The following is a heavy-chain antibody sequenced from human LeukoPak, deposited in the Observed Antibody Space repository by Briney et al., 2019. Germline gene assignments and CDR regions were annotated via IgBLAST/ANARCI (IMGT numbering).Heavy chain of an antibody. D-gene: IGHD4-11*01. CDR2: ISYDGRDK. Sequence: GGSLRLSCAASGFTFSSYPMHWVRQAPGKGLEWVAVISYDGRDKYYADSVKGRFTISRDNSKNTLYLQMNSLRSEDTAVYYCARDFSYLTYDYSNYELTNWGQGTLVTVSS. CDR3: ARDFSYLTYDYSNYELTN. CDR1: GFTFSSYP. J-gene: IGHJ4*02. V-gene: IGHV3-30*04.